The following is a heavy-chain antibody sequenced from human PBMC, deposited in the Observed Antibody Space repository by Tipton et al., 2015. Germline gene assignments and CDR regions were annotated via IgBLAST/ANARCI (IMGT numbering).Heavy chain of an antibody. CDR2: ISHSGNT. V-gene: IGHV4-59*04. D-gene: IGHD3-3*01. J-gene: IGHJ4*02. CDR3: ACQDYDLLSRDYPAIDY. CDR1: GGSINFYY. Sequence: TLSLTCTVSGGSINFYYWTWIRQPPGKGLEWIGSISHSGNTYYNPSLKSRVTMSRDTSKNQFSLKLTSVTAADTAVYYCACQDYDLLSRDYPAIDYWGQGTLVIVSS.